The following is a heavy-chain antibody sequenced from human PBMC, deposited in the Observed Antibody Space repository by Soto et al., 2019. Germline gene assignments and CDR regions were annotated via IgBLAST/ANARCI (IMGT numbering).Heavy chain of an antibody. J-gene: IGHJ5*02. D-gene: IGHD3-9*01. CDR1: GYTFTSYA. CDR2: INAGNGNT. CDR3: ARGGTYYDILTGYDPRVKNWFDP. Sequence: ASVKVSCKASGYTFTSYAMHWVRQAPGQRLEWMGWINAGNGNTKYSQKFQGRVTITRDTCASTAYMELSSLRSEDTAVYYCARGGTYYDILTGYDPRVKNWFDPWGQGTLVTVSS. V-gene: IGHV1-3*01.